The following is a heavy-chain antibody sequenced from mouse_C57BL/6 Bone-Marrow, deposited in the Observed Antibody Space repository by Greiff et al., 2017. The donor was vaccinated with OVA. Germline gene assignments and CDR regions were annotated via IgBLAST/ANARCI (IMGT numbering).Heavy chain of an antibody. CDR1: GYTFTDYE. CDR2: IDPETGGT. J-gene: IGHJ2*01. CDR3: ERNPYYFDY. Sequence: QVHVKQSGAELVRPGASVTLSCKASGYTFTDYEMHWVKQTPVHGLEWIGAIDPETGGTAYNQKFKGKAILTADKSSSTAYMELRSLTSEDSAVYYCERNPYYFDYWGQGTTLTVSS. V-gene: IGHV1-15*01.